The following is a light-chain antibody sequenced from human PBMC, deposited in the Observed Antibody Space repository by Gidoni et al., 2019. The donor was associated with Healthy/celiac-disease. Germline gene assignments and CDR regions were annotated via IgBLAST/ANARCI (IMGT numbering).Light chain of an antibody. CDR2: DAS. Sequence: IVLTQSPATLSLSPGERATLSCRASQSVSSYLAWYQQKPGQAPRLLIYDASNRATGIPARFSGSGPGTDFTLTISSLEPEDFAVTYCQQRSNWLFTFGGGTKVEIK. V-gene: IGKV3D-11*02. CDR1: QSVSSY. J-gene: IGKJ4*01. CDR3: QQRSNWLFT.